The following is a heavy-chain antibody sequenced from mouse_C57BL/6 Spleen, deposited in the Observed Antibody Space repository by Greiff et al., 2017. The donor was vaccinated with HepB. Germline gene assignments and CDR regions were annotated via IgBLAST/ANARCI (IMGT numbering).Heavy chain of an antibody. CDR2: INPGSGGT. J-gene: IGHJ3*01. V-gene: IGHV1-54*01. Sequence: QVQLQQSGAELVRPGTSVKVSCKASGYAFTNYLIEWVKQRPGQGLEWIGVINPGSGGTNYNEKFKGKATLTADKSSSTAYMQLSSLTSEDSAVYFCARGRDGYPFAYWGQGTLVTVSA. D-gene: IGHD2-3*01. CDR3: ARGRDGYPFAY. CDR1: GYAFTNYL.